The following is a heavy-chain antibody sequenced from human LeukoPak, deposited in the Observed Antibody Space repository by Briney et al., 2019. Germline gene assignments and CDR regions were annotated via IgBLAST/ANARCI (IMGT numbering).Heavy chain of an antibody. J-gene: IGHJ4*02. D-gene: IGHD1-14*01. CDR3: AKDVAPLPRAADY. V-gene: IGHV3-23*01. CDR1: GFTFSSYW. Sequence: GGSLRLSCAASGFTFSSYWMSWVRQAPGKGLEWVSAINGSGGSTYYADSVKGRFTISRDNSKNTLYLQMNSLRAEDTAVYYCAKDVAPLPRAADYWGQGTLVTVSS. CDR2: INGSGGST.